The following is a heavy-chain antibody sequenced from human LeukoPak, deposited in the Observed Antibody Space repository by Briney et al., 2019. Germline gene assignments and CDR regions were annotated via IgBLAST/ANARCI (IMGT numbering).Heavy chain of an antibody. Sequence: GGSLRLSCAASGLTFSTYGMHWVRQAPGKGLEWVAFIWYNGINTYYADSVKGRFTISRDNSKNTLSLQMNSLRGEDTAVYYCAKSGSHGREYFDYWGQGTLVTVSS. V-gene: IGHV3-30*02. J-gene: IGHJ4*02. CDR2: IWYNGINT. D-gene: IGHD1-26*01. CDR1: GLTFSTYG. CDR3: AKSGSHGREYFDY.